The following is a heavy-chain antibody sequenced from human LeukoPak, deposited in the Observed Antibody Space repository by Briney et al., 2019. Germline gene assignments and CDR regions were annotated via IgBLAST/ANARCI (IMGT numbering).Heavy chain of an antibody. Sequence: KNGESLKISCKGSGYSFTSYWISWVRQMPGKGLEWMGRIDPSDSYTNYSPSFQGHVTISADKSITTAYLQWGSLKASDTAMYYCARIASYSSSHEFDHWGQGTLVTVSS. CDR1: GYSFTSYW. D-gene: IGHD6-6*01. V-gene: IGHV5-10-1*01. CDR3: ARIASYSSSHEFDH. J-gene: IGHJ4*02. CDR2: IDPSDSYT.